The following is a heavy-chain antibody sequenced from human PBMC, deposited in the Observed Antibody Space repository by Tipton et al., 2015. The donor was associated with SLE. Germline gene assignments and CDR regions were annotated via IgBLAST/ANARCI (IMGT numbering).Heavy chain of an antibody. CDR1: GGSISSYY. Sequence: TLSLTCTVSGGSISSYYWSWIRQPPGKGLEWIGYIYNSGSTNYNPSLKSRVTISVDTSKNQFSLKLSSVTAADTAVYYCARDGGLNWYFDLWGRGTLVTVSS. J-gene: IGHJ2*01. CDR3: ARDGGLNWYFDL. D-gene: IGHD3-16*01. V-gene: IGHV4-59*01. CDR2: IYNSGST.